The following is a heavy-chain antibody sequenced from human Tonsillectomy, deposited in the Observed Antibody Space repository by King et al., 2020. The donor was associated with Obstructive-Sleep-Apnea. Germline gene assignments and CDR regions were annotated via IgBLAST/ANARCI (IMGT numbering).Heavy chain of an antibody. D-gene: IGHD6-13*01. J-gene: IGHJ4*02. CDR3: ARNGIGPGAGTVDY. CDR1: GDSISSSSYF. CDR2: IYTAGTI. Sequence: QLQESGPGLAKPSETLSLTCTVSGDSISSSSYFWGWISQPPGKGLEWIGSIYTAGTIYYNPSLKSRVTISVDTSKNQFSLNLKSLTAADTAVYYCARNGIGPGAGTVDYWGQGTLVTVSS. V-gene: IGHV4-39*07.